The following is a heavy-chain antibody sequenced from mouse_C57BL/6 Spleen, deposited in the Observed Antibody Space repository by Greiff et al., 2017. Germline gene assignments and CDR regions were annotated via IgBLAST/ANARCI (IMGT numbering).Heavy chain of an antibody. D-gene: IGHD3-2*02. V-gene: IGHV6-3*01. Sequence: EVKLEESGGGLVQPGGSMKLSCVASGFTFSNYWMNWVRQSPEKGLEWVAQIRLKSDNYATHYAESVKGRFTISRDDSKSSVYLQMNNLRAEDTGIYYCTGGDSSGYPAWFAYWGQGTLVTVSA. CDR2: IRLKSDNYAT. J-gene: IGHJ3*01. CDR3: TGGDSSGYPAWFAY. CDR1: GFTFSNYW.